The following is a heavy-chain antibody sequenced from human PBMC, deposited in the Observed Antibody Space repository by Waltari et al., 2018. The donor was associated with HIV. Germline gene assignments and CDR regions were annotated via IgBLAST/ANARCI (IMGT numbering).Heavy chain of an antibody. CDR3: ARAILWNFGERFDAFNV. Sequence: LQESGPGLVAPTETLSLTCTVPGGPISPYPSNWIRQPPGQGLQWIGLVPATGIQSYKPSRRNRVHVSLDTGNNLFSPNLTSGTAADTALYYCARAILWNFGERFDAFNVWGQGTRVIVSS. J-gene: IGHJ3*01. D-gene: IGHD3-10*01. CDR1: GGPISPYP. V-gene: IGHV4-4*07. CDR2: VPATGIQ.